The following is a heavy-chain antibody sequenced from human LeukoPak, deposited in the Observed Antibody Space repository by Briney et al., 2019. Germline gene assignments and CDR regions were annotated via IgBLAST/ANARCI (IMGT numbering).Heavy chain of an antibody. CDR1: GDSITNSY. D-gene: IGHD4-17*01. Sequence: SETLSLTCTVSGDSITNSYWNWIRQPPGRGLEWIGRISYGGSTNYNPSLKRRVIISRDKSKNKFSLELTSVTAADTAIYYCAKRIIEARENGDSNWLDPWGQGTLVTVSS. J-gene: IGHJ5*01. V-gene: IGHV4-59*08. CDR2: ISYGGST. CDR3: AKRIIEARENGDSNWLDP.